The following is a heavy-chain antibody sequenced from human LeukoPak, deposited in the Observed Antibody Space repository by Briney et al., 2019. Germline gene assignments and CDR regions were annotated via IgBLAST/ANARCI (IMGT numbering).Heavy chain of an antibody. CDR2: ISSDGSNT. Sequence: PGGSLRLSCAVSGFTFSSYWMDWVRQVPGKGLGWVSRISSDGSNTAYADSVKGRFTISRDTAQNTMYLQMRSVRAEDTAVYYCAKRGDGGAWYDYWGQGNLVIVSS. V-gene: IGHV3-74*01. J-gene: IGHJ4*02. D-gene: IGHD6-19*01. CDR3: AKRGDGGAWYDY. CDR1: GFTFSSYW.